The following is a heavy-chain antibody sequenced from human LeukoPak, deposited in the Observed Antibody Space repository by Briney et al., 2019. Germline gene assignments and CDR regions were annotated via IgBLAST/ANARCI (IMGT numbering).Heavy chain of an antibody. Sequence: GGSLRLSCVASGFTFSSSWMNWVRQAPGKGLEWVSAISDIGAATNYADSVKGRLTISRDNPKNTLYLQMNSLRAEDTAVYYCAKRSCSGGSCNFDYWGQGTLVTVSS. CDR2: ISDIGAAT. D-gene: IGHD2-15*01. CDR3: AKRSCSGGSCNFDY. CDR1: GFTFSSSW. V-gene: IGHV3-23*01. J-gene: IGHJ4*02.